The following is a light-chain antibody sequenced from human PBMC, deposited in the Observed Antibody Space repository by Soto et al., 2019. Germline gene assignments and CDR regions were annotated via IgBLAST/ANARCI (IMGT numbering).Light chain of an antibody. V-gene: IGLV2-14*01. CDR2: KVR. Sequence: QSVLTQPASVSGSAGQSITISCSGTMRDVGAYNLVSWYQQHPGTAPKLIIYKVRTLPSGISSRFSGSRSGNTASLTISGLQPEDEGDYNCSAYTARSTLVFGGGTKLTVL. CDR3: SAYTARSTLV. CDR1: MRDVGAYNL. J-gene: IGLJ3*02.